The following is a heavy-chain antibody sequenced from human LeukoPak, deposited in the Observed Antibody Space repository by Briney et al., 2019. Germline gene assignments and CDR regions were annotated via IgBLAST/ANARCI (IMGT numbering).Heavy chain of an antibody. CDR1: GGSISSSSYY. CDR2: IYYSGST. CDR3: ARAYGSGSYFDY. Sequence: SETLSLTCTVSGGSISSSSYYWGWIRQPPGKGLEWIGSIYYSGSTYYNPSLKSRVTISVDTSKNQFSLKLSSVTAADTVVYYCARAYGSGSYFDYWGQGTLVTVSS. V-gene: IGHV4-39*07. D-gene: IGHD3-10*01. J-gene: IGHJ4*02.